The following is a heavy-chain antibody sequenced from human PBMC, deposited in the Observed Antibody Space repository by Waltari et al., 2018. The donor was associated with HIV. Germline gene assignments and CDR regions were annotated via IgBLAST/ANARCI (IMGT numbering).Heavy chain of an antibody. J-gene: IGHJ4*02. D-gene: IGHD1-7*01. Sequence: EVQLVESGGDLVQPGGSLRLSCTVSGFHFSSFPMSWVRKAHGMGLEWVSAISSSGNSSYSEDSVKGRFTISRDNSKNTLYLQMNSLRAEDTAIYYCAKRLTGTQYYCDYWGQGTLVTVSS. CDR1: GFHFSSFP. CDR2: ISSSGNSS. V-gene: IGHV3-23*04. CDR3: AKRLTGTQYYCDY.